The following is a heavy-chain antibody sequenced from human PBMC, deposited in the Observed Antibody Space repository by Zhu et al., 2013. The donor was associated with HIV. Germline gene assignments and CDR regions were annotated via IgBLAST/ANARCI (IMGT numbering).Heavy chain of an antibody. V-gene: IGHV1-69*06. CDR3: ARVGDYYDSSGYYNGMDV. J-gene: IGHJ6*02. CDR1: GDTFSSST. D-gene: IGHD3-22*01. Sequence: QVQLVQSGAEVKKPGSSVKVSCKASGDTFSSSTISWVRQAPGQGLEWMGGIIPIFGTANYAQKFQGRVTITADKSTSTAYMELSSLRSEDTAVYYCARVGDYYDSSGYYNGMDVWGQGP. CDR2: IIPIFGTA.